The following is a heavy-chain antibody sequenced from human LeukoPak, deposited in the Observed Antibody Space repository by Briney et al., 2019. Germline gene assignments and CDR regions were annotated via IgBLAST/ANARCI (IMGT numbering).Heavy chain of an antibody. V-gene: IGHV4-4*07. CDR1: GGSISNYY. CDR3: VRDSLYYDSSNYYTHFEY. CDR2: IYTSGST. D-gene: IGHD3-22*01. Sequence: SETLSLTCTVSGGSISNYYWSWIRQPAGKGLERIGRIYTSGSTTYNPSLKSRVTMSVDTSKNQFSLKLSFVTAADTAVYYCVRDSLYYDSSNYYTHFEYWGQGILVTVSS. J-gene: IGHJ4*02.